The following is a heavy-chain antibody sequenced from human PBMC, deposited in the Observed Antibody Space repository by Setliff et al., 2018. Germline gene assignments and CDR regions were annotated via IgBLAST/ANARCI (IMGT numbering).Heavy chain of an antibody. CDR2: IHVSGGST. Sequence: PGGSLRLSCVASTFTFSKYAVTWVRQAPGKGLEWVSSIHVSGGSTYYADSVKGRFTISRDNAENSLYLQMNGLRAEDTAVYYCARVKPFAMDVWGQGTTVTVSS. CDR1: TFTFSKYA. V-gene: IGHV3-23*01. CDR3: ARVKPFAMDV. J-gene: IGHJ6*02.